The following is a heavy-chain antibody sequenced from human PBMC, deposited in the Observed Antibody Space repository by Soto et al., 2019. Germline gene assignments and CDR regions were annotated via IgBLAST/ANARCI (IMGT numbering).Heavy chain of an antibody. CDR2: INPSGGTT. J-gene: IGHJ4*02. D-gene: IGHD2-15*01. CDR1: GYTFTRYN. CDR3: ARVRGGGSEYFFDY. Sequence: QVQLVQSGAEVKKPGASVKVSCKASGYTFTRYNVHWVRQAPGQGLEWMAIINPSGGTTYYVQKFEGRVTLTTDTSTSTVYMELSRLRSDDTAVYYCARVRGGGSEYFFDYWGQGTLVTVSS. V-gene: IGHV1-46*01.